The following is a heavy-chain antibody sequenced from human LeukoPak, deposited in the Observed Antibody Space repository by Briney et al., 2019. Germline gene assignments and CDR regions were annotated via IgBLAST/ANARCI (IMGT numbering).Heavy chain of an antibody. CDR2: ISSSGSTI. CDR3: ARAGIAAAGTRNWFDP. CDR1: GFTFSSYE. Sequence: RGSPRLSCAASGFTFSSYEMNWVRQAPGKGLEWVSYISSSGSTIYYADSVKGRFTISRDNAKNSLYLQMNSLRAEDTAVYYCARAGIAAAGTRNWFDPWGQGTLVTVSS. D-gene: IGHD6-13*01. V-gene: IGHV3-48*03. J-gene: IGHJ5*02.